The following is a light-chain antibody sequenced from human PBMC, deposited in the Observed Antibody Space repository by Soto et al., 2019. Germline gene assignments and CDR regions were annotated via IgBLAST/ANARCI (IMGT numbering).Light chain of an antibody. CDR2: NSY. CDR3: AAWDASLNGYV. V-gene: IGLV1-44*01. Sequence: QSVLTQPPSASGTPGQRVTISCSGSSSNIGSKTVNWYQQLPGTVPKLLIYNSYQRPSGVPDRFSGSKSGTSASLAISGLQYEDEADYYCAAWDASLNGYVFGAGTKLTVL. CDR1: SSNIGSKT. J-gene: IGLJ1*01.